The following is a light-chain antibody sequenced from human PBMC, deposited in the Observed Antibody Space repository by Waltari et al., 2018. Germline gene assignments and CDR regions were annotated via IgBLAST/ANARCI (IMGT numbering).Light chain of an antibody. CDR1: SRDVGVYNY. Sequence: QSALTQPRSVSGSPGQSVTISCTGTSRDVGVYNYVPWSQQHPGKVPKLIIFDVSTRPSGVPNRFSGSKSGNTASLTISGLLAEDEDDYYCCSYAGSYTLIFGGGTKMTVL. V-gene: IGLV2-11*01. CDR3: CSYAGSYTLI. J-gene: IGLJ2*01. CDR2: DVS.